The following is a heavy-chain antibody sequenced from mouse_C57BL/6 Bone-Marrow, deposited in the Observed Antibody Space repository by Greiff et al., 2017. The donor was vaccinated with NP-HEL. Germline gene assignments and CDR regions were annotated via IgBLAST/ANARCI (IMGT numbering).Heavy chain of an antibody. CDR2: IYPSDSET. J-gene: IGHJ1*03. V-gene: IGHV1-61*01. D-gene: IGHD1-1*01. Sequence: QVQLQQPGAELVRPGSSVKLSCKASGYTFTSYWMDWVKQRPGQGLEWIGNIYPSDSETHYNQKFKDKATLTVDKSSSTAYMQLSSLTSEDSAVYYCARREGSPWYFDVWGTGTTVTVSS. CDR3: ARREGSPWYFDV. CDR1: GYTFTSYW.